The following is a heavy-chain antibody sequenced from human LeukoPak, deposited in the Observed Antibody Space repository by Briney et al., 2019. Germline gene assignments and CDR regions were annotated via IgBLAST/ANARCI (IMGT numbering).Heavy chain of an antibody. J-gene: IGHJ3*02. CDR1: GYTFTSYG. V-gene: IGHV1-18*01. D-gene: IGHD2-2*01. CDR2: ISAYNGNT. Sequence: ASVKVSCKASGYTFTSYGISWVRQAPGQGLEWMGWISAYNGNTTYAQKFQGRVTITADESTSTAYMELSSLRSEDTAVYYCARDKAHCSSTSCHLGIWGQGTMVTVSS. CDR3: ARDKAHCSSTSCHLGI.